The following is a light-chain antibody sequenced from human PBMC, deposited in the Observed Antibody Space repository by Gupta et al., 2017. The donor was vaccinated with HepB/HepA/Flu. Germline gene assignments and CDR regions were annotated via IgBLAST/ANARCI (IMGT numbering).Light chain of an antibody. Sequence: QSVLTQHDSVSELRGQSFTISCVPTTSDVGDYNYVSWYQQHPGKAPKLLIYDVSNRPSGVSNRFSGSKSGNTASLTISALQAEDEADYYCSSFTGTTLIVFGGGTKVTVL. CDR1: TSDVGDYNY. J-gene: IGLJ3*02. V-gene: IGLV2-14*01. CDR2: DVS. CDR3: SSFTGTTLIV.